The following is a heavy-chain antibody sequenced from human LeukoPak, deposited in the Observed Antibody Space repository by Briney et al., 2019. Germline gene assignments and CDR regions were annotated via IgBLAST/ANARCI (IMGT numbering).Heavy chain of an antibody. Sequence: GGSLRLSCAASGFTFSSYWMSWVRQAPGKGLEWVANIKQDGSEKYYVDSVKGRFTISRDNAKNSLYLQMNSLRAEDTAVYYCAREARGTRAAFDVWGQGTMVTVFS. J-gene: IGHJ3*01. CDR2: IKQDGSEK. CDR3: AREARGTRAAFDV. CDR1: GFTFSSYW. D-gene: IGHD2-8*01. V-gene: IGHV3-7*01.